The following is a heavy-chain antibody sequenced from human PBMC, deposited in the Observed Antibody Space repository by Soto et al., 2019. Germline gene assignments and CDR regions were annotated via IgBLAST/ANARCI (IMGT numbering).Heavy chain of an antibody. J-gene: IGHJ6*02. CDR1: AYTFTSYG. V-gene: IGHV1-18*01. CDR2: ISSYNGNS. Sequence: ASVKVSCKASAYTFTSYGISWVRQAPGQGLEWMGWISSYNGNSNYAQKLQGRVTMTTDTSTRTAYMELRSLRSDDTAVYYCARVRGYSYGTNYYYYYGMDVWGQGTTVTVSS. CDR3: ARVRGYSYGTNYYYYYGMDV. D-gene: IGHD5-18*01.